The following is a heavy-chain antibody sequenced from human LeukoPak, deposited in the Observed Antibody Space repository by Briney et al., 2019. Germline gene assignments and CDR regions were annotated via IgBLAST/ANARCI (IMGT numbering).Heavy chain of an antibody. CDR2: IYHGGDS. CDR1: GYSITGDY. CDR3: ARDLPSRAPTGPFDY. Sequence: SETLSLTCTVSGYSITGDYWGWIRQPPGKGPEWIGSIYHGGDSYYNPSLKSRLSMSVDTSKNQFSLKLSSVTAADTAIYYCARDLPSRAPTGPFDYWGQGTLVTVSS. J-gene: IGHJ4*02. V-gene: IGHV4-38-2*02. D-gene: IGHD1-1*01.